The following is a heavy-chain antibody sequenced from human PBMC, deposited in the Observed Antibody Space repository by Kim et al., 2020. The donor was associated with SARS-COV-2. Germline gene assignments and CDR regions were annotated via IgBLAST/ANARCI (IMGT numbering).Heavy chain of an antibody. J-gene: IGHJ4*02. D-gene: IGHD3-16*01. CDR2: INRNSGSR. Sequence: GGSLRLSCAASGFAFDIYGMSWVRQTPGKGLEWVAGINRNSGSRGYADFVRGRLTISRDNAKRSLYMQINGLRVEDTALYYCVRGYAGGPFDLWGQGSLVPVSS. V-gene: IGHV3-20*04. CDR1: GFAFDIYG. CDR3: VRGYAGGPFDL.